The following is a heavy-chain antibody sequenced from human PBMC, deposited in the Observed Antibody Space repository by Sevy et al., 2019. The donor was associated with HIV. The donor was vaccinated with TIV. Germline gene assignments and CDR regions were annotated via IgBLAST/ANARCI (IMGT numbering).Heavy chain of an antibody. V-gene: IGHV4-30-4*01. CDR1: GGSISSGDYY. CDR2: IYYSGST. J-gene: IGHJ4*02. Sequence: SETLSLTCTVSGGSISSGDYYWSWIRQPPGKGLEWIGFIYYSGSTYYNPSLKSRVTISLDTSKNHFSLKLSFVTAADTAVYYCARECGQAGLETRFDYWGLGTLVTVSS. CDR3: ARECGQAGLETRFDY. D-gene: IGHD3-3*01.